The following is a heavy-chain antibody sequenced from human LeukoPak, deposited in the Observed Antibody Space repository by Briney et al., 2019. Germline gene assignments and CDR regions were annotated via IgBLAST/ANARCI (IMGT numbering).Heavy chain of an antibody. CDR2: ITSSGSKT. Sequence: GGSLRLSCAASGFTFSNYAMYWVRQAPGNGLEWVSGITSSGSKTYYGDSVKGRFTVSRDNSKNTLHLQMNSLRVEDTAMYYCARTYYYDSRGDYWGQGTLVTVSS. CDR1: GFTFSNYA. D-gene: IGHD3-22*01. CDR3: ARTYYYDSRGDY. J-gene: IGHJ4*02. V-gene: IGHV3-23*01.